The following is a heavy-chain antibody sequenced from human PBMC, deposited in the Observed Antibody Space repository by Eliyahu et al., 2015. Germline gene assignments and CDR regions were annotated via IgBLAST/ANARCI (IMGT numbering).Heavy chain of an antibody. CDR1: GFTFSSYS. D-gene: IGHD3-10*01. CDR3: ARELPEHQLIHYYGSGSYLDY. Sequence: EVQLVESGGGLVKPGGSLRLSCAASGFTFSSYSLXWXRQAPGKGLEWVSSISSSSSYIYYADSVKGRFTISRDNAKNSLYLQMNSLRAEDTAVYYCARELPEHQLIHYYGSGSYLDYWGQGTLVTVSS. V-gene: IGHV3-21*01. J-gene: IGHJ4*02. CDR2: ISSSSSYI.